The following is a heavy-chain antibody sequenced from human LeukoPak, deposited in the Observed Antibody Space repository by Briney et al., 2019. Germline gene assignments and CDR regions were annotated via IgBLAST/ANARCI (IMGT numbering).Heavy chain of an antibody. CDR3: AKQLGYCSDGSCYFPY. V-gene: IGHV3-7*03. CDR2: VNRDGSET. D-gene: IGHD2-15*01. J-gene: IGHJ4*02. Sequence: PGGSLRLSCAASGFALSSHWMTWVRQVPGRGPEWVANVNRDGSETYYLDSVKGRFTISKGNAKNSLYLQMNSLRAEDTAVYYCAKQLGYCSDGSCYFPYWGQGTLVTVSS. CDR1: GFALSSHW.